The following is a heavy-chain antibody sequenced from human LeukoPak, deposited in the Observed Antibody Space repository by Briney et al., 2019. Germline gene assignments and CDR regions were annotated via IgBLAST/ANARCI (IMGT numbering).Heavy chain of an antibody. J-gene: IGHJ6*03. D-gene: IGHD6-13*01. CDR1: GFTFSSYW. CDR2: IKQDGSEK. Sequence: GGSLRLSCAASGFTFSSYWMSWVRQAPGKGLEWVANIKQDGSEKYYVDSVKGRFTISRDNAKNSLYLQMNSLRAEDTAVYYCARKNVYSSSWTLYYYYYMDVWGKGTTVTVSS. CDR3: ARKNVYSSSWTLYYYYYMDV. V-gene: IGHV3-7*01.